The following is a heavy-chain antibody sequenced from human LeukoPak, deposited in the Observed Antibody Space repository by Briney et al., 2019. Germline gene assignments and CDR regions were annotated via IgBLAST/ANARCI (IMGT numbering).Heavy chain of an antibody. CDR3: ARVLEVKAAALPNY. J-gene: IGHJ4*02. CDR2: IWYDGSNK. Sequence: PGRSLRLSCAASGFTFSSYGMHWVRQAPGKGLEWVAVIWYDGSNKYYADSVKGRFTISRDNSKNTLYLQMNSLRAEDTAVYYCARVLEVKAAALPNYWGQGTLVTVSS. CDR1: GFTFSSYG. D-gene: IGHD6-13*01. V-gene: IGHV3-33*01.